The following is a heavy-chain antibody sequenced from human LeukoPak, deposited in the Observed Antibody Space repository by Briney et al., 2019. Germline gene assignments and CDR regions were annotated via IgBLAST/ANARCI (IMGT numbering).Heavy chain of an antibody. CDR2: ISISTSTI. J-gene: IGHJ6*02. CDR1: GFTFSSYS. Sequence: PGGSLRLSGAASGFTFSSYSMNWVRQAPGEGLEWVSYISISTSTIYYYADSVKGRFTISRDDAMNSLYLQMNTLRDEDTAVYYCARDLYSSSWTRGSYYYGMDVWGQGTPVTVSS. D-gene: IGHD6-13*01. CDR3: ARDLYSSSWTRGSYYYGMDV. V-gene: IGHV3-48*02.